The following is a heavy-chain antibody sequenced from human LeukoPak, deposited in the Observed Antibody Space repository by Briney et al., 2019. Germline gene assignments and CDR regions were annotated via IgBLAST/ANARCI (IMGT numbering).Heavy chain of an antibody. D-gene: IGHD5-12*01. CDR2: INPNSGGT. J-gene: IGHJ4*02. CDR1: GYTFTGYY. V-gene: IGHV1-2*02. CDR3: ARRYSGYVWGYDY. Sequence: GASVKVSCKASGYTFTGYYMHWVRQAPGQGLEWMGWINPNSGGTNYAQKFQGRVTMTRDTSISTAYMELSRLRSDDTAVYYCARRYSGYVWGYDYWGQGTLVTVSS.